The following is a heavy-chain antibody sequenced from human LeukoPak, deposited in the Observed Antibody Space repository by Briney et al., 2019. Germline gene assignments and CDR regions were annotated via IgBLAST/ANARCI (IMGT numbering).Heavy chain of an antibody. CDR1: GFTFSGSS. Sequence: GGSLRLSCAASGFTFSGSSMTWVRQAPGKGPECVSSINNVGASTLYADSVKGRFTISRDNSKNTLHLEMNNLRAEDSAIYYCAKAAPFFLDYWGQGALVTVSS. CDR2: INNVGAST. CDR3: AKAAPFFLDY. D-gene: IGHD2/OR15-2a*01. V-gene: IGHV3-23*01. J-gene: IGHJ4*02.